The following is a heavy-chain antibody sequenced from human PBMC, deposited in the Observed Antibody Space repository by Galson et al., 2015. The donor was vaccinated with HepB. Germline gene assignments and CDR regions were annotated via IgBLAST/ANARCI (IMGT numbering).Heavy chain of an antibody. CDR1: GFTFSDYY. Sequence: SLRLSCAASGFTFSDYYMSWIRQAPGKGLEWVSYISSSSSYTNYADSVKGRFTISRDNSKNTLYLQMNSLRAEDTAVYYCAKDFLSGAWGQGTLVTVSS. D-gene: IGHD6-19*01. CDR3: AKDFLSGA. CDR2: ISSSSSYT. V-gene: IGHV3-11*05. J-gene: IGHJ5*02.